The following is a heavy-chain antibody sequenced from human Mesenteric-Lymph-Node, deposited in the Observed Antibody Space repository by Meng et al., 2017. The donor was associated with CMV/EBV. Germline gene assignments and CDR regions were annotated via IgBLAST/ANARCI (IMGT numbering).Heavy chain of an antibody. CDR2: IRSKDNNHAT. J-gene: IGHJ4*02. CDR3: SSVRDGAGF. D-gene: IGHD5-24*01. Sequence: GESLKISCAASGFTFSDSAIHWVRQAPGRGLEWVGRIRSKDNNHATMYPASLKGRFTVSRDDSKNTAYLQMNILKTEDTAVYYCSSVRDGAGFWGQGTLVTVSS. V-gene: IGHV3-73*01. CDR1: GFTFSDSA.